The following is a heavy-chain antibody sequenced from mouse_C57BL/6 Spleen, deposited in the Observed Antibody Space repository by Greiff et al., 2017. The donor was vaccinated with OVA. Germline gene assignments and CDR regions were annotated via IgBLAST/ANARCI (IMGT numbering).Heavy chain of an antibody. Sequence: VQLQQSGAELVRPGASVTLSCKASGYTFTDYEMHWVKQTPVHGLEWIGAIDPETGGTAYNQKFKGKAILTADKSSSTAYMELRSLTSEDSAVYYCTRTATVVEYFDYWGQGTTLTVSS. D-gene: IGHD1-1*01. V-gene: IGHV1-15*01. J-gene: IGHJ2*01. CDR1: GYTFTDYE. CDR3: TRTATVVEYFDY. CDR2: IDPETGGT.